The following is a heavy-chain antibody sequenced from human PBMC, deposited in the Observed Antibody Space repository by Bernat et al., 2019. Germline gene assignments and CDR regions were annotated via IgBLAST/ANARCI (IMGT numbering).Heavy chain of an antibody. V-gene: IGHV3-66*01. CDR3: ARDYGDYEYYYYYGMDV. Sequence: EVQLVESGGGLVQPGGSLRLSCAASGFTVSSNYMSWVRQAPGKGLGWVSVIYSVGRTYYADSVKGRFTISRDNSKNKLYLQMNSLRAEDTAVYYCARDYGDYEYYYYYGMDVWGQGTTVTVSS. CDR1: GFTVSSNY. D-gene: IGHD4-17*01. J-gene: IGHJ6*02. CDR2: IYSVGRT.